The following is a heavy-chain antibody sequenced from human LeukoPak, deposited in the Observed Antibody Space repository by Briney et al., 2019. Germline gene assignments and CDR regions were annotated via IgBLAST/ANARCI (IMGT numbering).Heavy chain of an antibody. CDR2: ISGGGGST. CDR1: GFTFSSYA. CDR3: AREGYSSGWYNFDY. Sequence: GGSLRLSCAASGFTFSSYAMSWVRQAPGKGLEWVSTISGGGGSTYYADSVKGRFTISRDNSKNTLYLQMNSLRAEDTAVYYCAREGYSSGWYNFDYWGQGTLVTVSS. J-gene: IGHJ4*02. D-gene: IGHD6-19*01. V-gene: IGHV3-23*01.